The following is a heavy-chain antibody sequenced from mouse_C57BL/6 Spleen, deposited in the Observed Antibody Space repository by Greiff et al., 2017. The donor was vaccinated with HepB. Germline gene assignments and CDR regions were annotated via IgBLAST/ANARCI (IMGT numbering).Heavy chain of an antibody. Sequence: VQLKQPGAELVKPGASVKMSCKASGYTFTSYWITWVKQRPGQGLEWIGDIYPGSGSTNYNEKFKSKATLTVDTSSSTAYMQLSSLTSEDSAVYYCARSTPMVTTGDFDYWGQGTTLTVSS. V-gene: IGHV1-55*01. J-gene: IGHJ2*01. CDR2: IYPGSGST. D-gene: IGHD2-2*01. CDR3: ARSTPMVTTGDFDY. CDR1: GYTFTSYW.